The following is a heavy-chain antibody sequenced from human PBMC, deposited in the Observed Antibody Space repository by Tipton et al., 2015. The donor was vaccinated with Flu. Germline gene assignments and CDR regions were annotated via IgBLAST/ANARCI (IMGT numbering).Heavy chain of an antibody. V-gene: IGHV4-38-2*02. Sequence: TLSLTCSVSGYSIRSAYYWGWVRRPPGKGLEWIGTIYHSGTTYYNPSLKSRLTISVDTSKNQFSLRLSSVTAADTAVYFCARDPSLGMPEYFDSRGQGTLITVSS. CDR2: IYHSGTT. CDR1: GYSIRSAYY. CDR3: ARDPSLGMPEYFDS. J-gene: IGHJ4*02. D-gene: IGHD2-2*01.